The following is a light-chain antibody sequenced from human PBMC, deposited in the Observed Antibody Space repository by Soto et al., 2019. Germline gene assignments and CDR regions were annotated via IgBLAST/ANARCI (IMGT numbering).Light chain of an antibody. CDR1: QSLVHSDGNTY. V-gene: IGKV2-30*02. Sequence: DIVMTQSPLSLPVTLGQPASISCTSSQSLVHSDGNTYLNWFQQRPGQSPRRLIYMVSNRDSGVPDRFSGSGSGTDFTLKISRVEAEDVGLYYCVQTIHWPRMFGQGTKVDIK. CDR2: MVS. CDR3: VQTIHWPRM. J-gene: IGKJ1*01.